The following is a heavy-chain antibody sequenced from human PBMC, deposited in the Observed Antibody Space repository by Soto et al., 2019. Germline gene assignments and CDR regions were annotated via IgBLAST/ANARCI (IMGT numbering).Heavy chain of an antibody. CDR3: ARDYSYGYYYYYGMDV. D-gene: IGHD5-18*01. V-gene: IGHV3-30-3*01. Sequence: PXESLRLSCAASGFTFSSYAMHWVRQAPGKGLEWVAVISYDGSNKYYADSVKGRFTISRDNSKNTLYLQMNSLRAEDTAVYYCARDYSYGYYYYYGMDVWGQGTTVTVSS. J-gene: IGHJ6*02. CDR2: ISYDGSNK. CDR1: GFTFSSYA.